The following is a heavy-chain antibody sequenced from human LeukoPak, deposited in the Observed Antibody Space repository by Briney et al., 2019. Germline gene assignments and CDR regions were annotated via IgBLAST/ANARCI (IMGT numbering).Heavy chain of an antibody. CDR2: ISWNSGSI. CDR3: AKGDY. J-gene: IGHJ4*02. CDR1: GLTFDDYA. V-gene: IGHV3-9*01. Sequence: GGSLRLSCAASGLTFDDYAMHWVRQAPGKGLEWVSGISWNSGSIGYADSVRGRFTISRDNAKNSLYLQMNSLRAEDTALYYRAKGDYWGQGTLVTVSS.